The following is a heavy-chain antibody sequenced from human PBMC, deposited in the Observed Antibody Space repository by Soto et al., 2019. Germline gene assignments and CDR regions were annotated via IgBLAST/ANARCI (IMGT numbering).Heavy chain of an antibody. Sequence: QGQLVQSGAEVKKPGSSVKVSCKASGGSFRTYAINWVRQAPGQGLEWMGGIIPMLAAPIYAQKFQGRLTITADASTTTVYMELSSLTSEDTAVYYCARVGPPSPSVIWFFDLWCRGTLVTVSS. J-gene: IGHJ2*01. CDR1: GGSFRTYA. CDR2: IIPMLAAP. V-gene: IGHV1-69*01. D-gene: IGHD2-21*01. CDR3: ARVGPPSPSVIWFFDL.